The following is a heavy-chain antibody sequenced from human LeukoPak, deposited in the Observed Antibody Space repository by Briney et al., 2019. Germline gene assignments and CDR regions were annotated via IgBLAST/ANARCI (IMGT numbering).Heavy chain of an antibody. CDR2: IYHSGST. J-gene: IGHJ6*02. CDR1: GGSISNVYY. CDR3: ARHESNPYYYGMDV. Sequence: SETLSLTCTVSGGSISNVYYLGWIRQPPGKGLEWIGYIYHSGSTYYNPSLKSRVTISVDRSKNQFSLKLSSVTAADTAVYYCARHESNPYYYGMDVWGQGTTVTVSS. V-gene: IGHV4-38-2*02.